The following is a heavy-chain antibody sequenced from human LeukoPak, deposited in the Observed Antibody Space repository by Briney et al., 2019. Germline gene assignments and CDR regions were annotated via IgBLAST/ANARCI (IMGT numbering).Heavy chain of an antibody. V-gene: IGHV4-39*01. CDR1: GGSISSSSYY. J-gene: IGHJ2*01. CDR2: IYYSRST. Sequence: SETLSLTCTVSGGSISSSSYYWGWIRQPPGKGLEWIGSIYYSRSTYYNPSLKSRVTISVDTSKNQFSLKLSSLTAADTAVYYCARGVTMIVVVIHDWYFDLWGRGTLVTVSS. D-gene: IGHD3-22*01. CDR3: ARGVTMIVVVIHDWYFDL.